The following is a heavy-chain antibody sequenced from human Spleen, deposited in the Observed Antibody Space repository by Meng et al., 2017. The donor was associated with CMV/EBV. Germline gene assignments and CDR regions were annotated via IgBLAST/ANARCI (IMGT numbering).Heavy chain of an antibody. CDR3: ARGEDIVATHFDY. D-gene: IGHD5-12*01. Sequence: QVQLQQYGPGLVKPPQTPSLTCASSGDRFSSNSAAWNWIRQSPSRGLEWLGRTYYRSKWYNDYAVSVKSRITINPDTSKNQFSLQLNSVTPEDTAVYYCARGEDIVATHFDYWGQGTLVTVSS. CDR2: TYYRSKWYN. CDR1: GDRFSSNSAA. V-gene: IGHV6-1*01. J-gene: IGHJ4*02.